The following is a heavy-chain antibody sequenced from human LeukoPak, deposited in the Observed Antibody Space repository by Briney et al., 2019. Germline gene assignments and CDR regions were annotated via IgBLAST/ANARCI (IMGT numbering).Heavy chain of an antibody. V-gene: IGHV4-34*01. CDR2: INHSGST. CDR1: GGSFSGYY. D-gene: IGHD3-10*01. J-gene: IGHJ5*02. CDR3: ASSPLWFGELRWFDP. Sequence: PSETLSLTCAVYGGSFSGYYWSWIRQPPGEGREWIGEINHSGSTNYNPSLKSRVTISVDTSKNQFSLKLTSVTAADTAVYYYASSPLWFGELRWFDPWGQGTLVTVSS.